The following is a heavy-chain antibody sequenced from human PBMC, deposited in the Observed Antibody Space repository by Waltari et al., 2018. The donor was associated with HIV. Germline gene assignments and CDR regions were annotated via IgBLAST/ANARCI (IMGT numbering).Heavy chain of an antibody. J-gene: IGHJ6*02. CDR2: INQRGTT. CDR1: GGSFSGYY. D-gene: IGHD2-2*02. CDR3: ARARYCSSTRCYTKGRRNSFYYYALDV. V-gene: IGHV4-34*01. Sequence: QVQLQQWGAVLLKPSETLSLTCAVYGGSFSGYYWSWIRQPPGKGVEWIGEINQRGTTNYNPSLKSRVIISVDTSRNQFSLKLSSGTAADTAVYYCARARYCSSTRCYTKGRRNSFYYYALDVWGQGTTVTVSS.